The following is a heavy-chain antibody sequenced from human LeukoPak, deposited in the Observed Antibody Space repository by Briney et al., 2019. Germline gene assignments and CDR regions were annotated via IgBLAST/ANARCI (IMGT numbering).Heavy chain of an antibody. D-gene: IGHD1-1*01. CDR3: AREGGNWNDALAFDI. V-gene: IGHV3-23*01. CDR2: VSGSGGST. J-gene: IGHJ3*02. CDR1: GFTFSSYA. Sequence: GGSLRLSCAASGFTFSSYAMSWVRQAPGKGLEWVSGVSGSGGSTYYADSVKGRFTISRDNSKNTLNLQMNSLRAEDTAVYYCAREGGNWNDALAFDIWGQGTMVTVSS.